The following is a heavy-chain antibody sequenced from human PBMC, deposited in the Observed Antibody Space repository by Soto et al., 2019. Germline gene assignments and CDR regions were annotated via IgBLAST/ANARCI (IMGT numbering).Heavy chain of an antibody. D-gene: IGHD6-13*01. Sequence: SETLSLTCTVSGASMNSYHWSWIRQPAGKGLEWIGHIHSSGSTNYNPSLKSRVTMSVDTSKNQFSLRLMSLTAADTAVYYCARDQGVAAAGITWFDPWGQGSPVTVS. CDR1: GASMNSYH. CDR3: ARDQGVAAAGITWFDP. CDR2: IHSSGST. J-gene: IGHJ5*02. V-gene: IGHV4-4*07.